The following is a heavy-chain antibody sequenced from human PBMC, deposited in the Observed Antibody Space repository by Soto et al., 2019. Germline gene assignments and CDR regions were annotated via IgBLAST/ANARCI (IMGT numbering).Heavy chain of an antibody. CDR2: MNPNSGNT. D-gene: IGHD3-9*01. V-gene: IGHV1-8*01. CDR3: ERLEGRYFDWFPFDY. Sequence: ASVKVSCKASGYTFTSYDINWVRQATGQGLEWMGWMNPNSGNTGYAQKFQGRVTMTRNTSISTAYMELSSLRSEDTAVYYCERLEGRYFDWFPFDYWAQGTLVTVSS. J-gene: IGHJ4*02. CDR1: GYTFTSYD.